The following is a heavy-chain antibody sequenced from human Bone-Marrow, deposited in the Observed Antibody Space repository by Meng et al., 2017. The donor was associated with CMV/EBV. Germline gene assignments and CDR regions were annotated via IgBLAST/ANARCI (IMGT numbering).Heavy chain of an antibody. CDR2: IYYSGST. D-gene: IGHD6-25*01. CDR1: GGSISSSSYY. CDR3: ARDSGSADY. V-gene: IGHV4-39*07. J-gene: IGHJ4*02. Sequence: QPTLQGSGTGLVKPWETLSITCTGSGGSISSSSYYWGWIRQPPGKGLEWIGSIYYSGSTYYNPSLKSRVTISVDTSNNQFSLKLSSVTAADTAVYYCARDSGSADYWGQGTLVTVSS.